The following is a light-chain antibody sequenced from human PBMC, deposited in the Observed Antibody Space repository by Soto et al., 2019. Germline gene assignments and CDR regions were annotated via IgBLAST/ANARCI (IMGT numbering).Light chain of an antibody. Sequence: EIVLTQSPGTLSLSPGERATLSCRASQSVSSSYLAWYQQKPGQAPRLLIYGTSAMATGIPDRFSGSGSGTDFTLTISRLEPEDFAVYYCQQYGSSPHITFGPGTKVDIK. J-gene: IGKJ3*01. CDR2: GTS. V-gene: IGKV3-20*01. CDR1: QSVSSSY. CDR3: QQYGSSPHIT.